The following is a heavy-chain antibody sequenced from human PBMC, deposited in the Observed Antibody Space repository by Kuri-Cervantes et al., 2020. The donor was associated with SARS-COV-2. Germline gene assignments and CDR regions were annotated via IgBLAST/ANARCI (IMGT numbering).Heavy chain of an antibody. CDR1: GFTFSSYA. V-gene: IGHV3-23*01. CDR2: ISASGAST. CDR3: AKVGTSIAVSGRFDY. Sequence: GGSLRLSCAASGFTFSSYAMSWARQAPGKGLEWVSVISASGASTYYADSVKGRFTISRDNSKNTLYLQMNSLRAEDTAVYYCAKVGTSIAVSGRFDYWGQGTLVTVSS. J-gene: IGHJ4*02. D-gene: IGHD6-19*01.